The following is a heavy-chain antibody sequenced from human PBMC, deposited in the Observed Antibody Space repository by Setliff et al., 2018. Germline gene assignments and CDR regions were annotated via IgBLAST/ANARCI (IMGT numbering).Heavy chain of an antibody. CDR1: GGSISGSHYS. CDR3: VREPSSTWYRRDF. CDR2: TYYNGTA. J-gene: IGHJ4*02. D-gene: IGHD6-13*01. Sequence: PSETLSLTCSVSGGSISGSHYSWVWMRQPPGKRLEWIGSTYYNGTAYYNPSLRSRVAISVDKSQNYFSLDVNSVTAAYTAVSYCVREPSSTWYRRDFWGQGTLVTVSS. V-gene: IGHV4-39*02.